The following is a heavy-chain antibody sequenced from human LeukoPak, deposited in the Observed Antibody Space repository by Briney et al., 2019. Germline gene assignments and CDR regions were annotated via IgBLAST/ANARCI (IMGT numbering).Heavy chain of an antibody. CDR2: IYTSGST. CDR1: GGSISSGSYY. D-gene: IGHD3-10*01. J-gene: IGHJ5*02. V-gene: IGHV4-61*02. Sequence: SETLSLTCTVSGGSISSGSYYWSWIRQPAGKGLEWIGRIYTSGSTNYNPSLKSRVTISVDTSKNQFSLKLSSVTAADTAMYYCARVLTFYFGSGERYNWFDPWGQGTQVIVSS. CDR3: ARVLTFYFGSGERYNWFDP.